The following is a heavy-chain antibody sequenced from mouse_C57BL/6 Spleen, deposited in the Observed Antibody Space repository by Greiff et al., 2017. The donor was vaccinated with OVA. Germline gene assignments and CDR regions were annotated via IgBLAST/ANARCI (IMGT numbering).Heavy chain of an antibody. CDR2: ISSGGSYT. D-gene: IGHD2-3*01. Sequence: DVQLVESGGDLVKPGGSLKLSCAASGFTFSSYGMSWVRQTPDKRLEWVATISSGGSYTYSPDNLKGRFTISRANATNPLYLQLSSLKYEDTARLYGSRRAYAGYYEWFAYWGQGTLVTVSA. CDR1: GFTFSSYG. CDR3: SRRAYAGYYEWFAY. J-gene: IGHJ3*01. V-gene: IGHV5-6*01.